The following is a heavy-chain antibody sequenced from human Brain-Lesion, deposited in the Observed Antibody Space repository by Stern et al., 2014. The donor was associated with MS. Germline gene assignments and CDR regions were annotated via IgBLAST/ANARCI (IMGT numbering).Heavy chain of an antibody. Sequence: VHLVESGAEVKKPGASVKVSCKTSGYIFNGYYIHWVRQAPGQGLEWMAWINPTTGGTKYAQTFQGRVTMSRDTSISTAYVELSSLTSDDTAVYYCARDQRGITIFGVVTDYYYLGMDVWGQGTTVTVSS. V-gene: IGHV1-2*02. CDR3: ARDQRGITIFGVVTDYYYLGMDV. CDR1: GYIFNGYY. J-gene: IGHJ6*02. CDR2: INPTTGGT. D-gene: IGHD3-3*01.